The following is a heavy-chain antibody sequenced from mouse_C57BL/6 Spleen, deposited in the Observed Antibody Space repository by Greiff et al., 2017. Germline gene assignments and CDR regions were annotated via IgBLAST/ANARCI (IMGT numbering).Heavy chain of an antibody. CDR2: IRSKSNNYAT. D-gene: IGHD3-2*02. CDR3: VRQGYSYFDY. J-gene: IGHJ2*01. Sequence: DVKLVESGGGLVQPKGSLKLSCAASGFSFNTYAMNWVRQAPGKGLEWVARIRSKSNNYATYYADSVKDRFTISRDDSESMLYLQMNNLKTEDTAMYYCVRQGYSYFDYWGQGTTLTVSS. V-gene: IGHV10-1*01. CDR1: GFSFNTYA.